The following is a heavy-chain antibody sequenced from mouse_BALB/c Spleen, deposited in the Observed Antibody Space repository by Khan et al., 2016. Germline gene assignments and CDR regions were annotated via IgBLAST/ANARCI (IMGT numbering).Heavy chain of an antibody. CDR1: GYTFTNYG. D-gene: IGHD2-2*01. V-gene: IGHV9-1*02. CDR3: ARWLHYAMDY. J-gene: IGHJ4*01. Sequence: QIQLVQSGPELKKPGETVKISCKASGYTFTNYGMNWVKRAPGKGLKWMGWINTYTGEPTYADDFKGRFAFSLETSASTAYLQINNLKNEDMATYFCARWLHYAMDYWGQGTSVTVSS. CDR2: INTYTGEP.